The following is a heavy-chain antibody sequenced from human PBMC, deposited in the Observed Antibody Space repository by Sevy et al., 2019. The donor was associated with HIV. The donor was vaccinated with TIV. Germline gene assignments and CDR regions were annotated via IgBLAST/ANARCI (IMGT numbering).Heavy chain of an antibody. V-gene: IGHV3-48*02. CDR2: ISSSSSTI. CDR3: ARTPGDSSGYYYGIFRNYYYGMDV. Sequence: GGSLRLSCAASGFTFSSYSMNWVRQAPGKGLEWVSYISSSSSTIYYADSVKGRFTISRDNAKNSLYLQMNSLRDEDTAVYYCARTPGDSSGYYYGIFRNYYYGMDVWGQGTTVTVSS. J-gene: IGHJ6*02. D-gene: IGHD3-22*01. CDR1: GFTFSSYS.